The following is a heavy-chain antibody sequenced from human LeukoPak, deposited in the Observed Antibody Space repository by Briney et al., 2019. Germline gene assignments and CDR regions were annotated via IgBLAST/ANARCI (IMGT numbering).Heavy chain of an antibody. Sequence: PSETLSLTCTVSGSSISNYYWSWIRQPPGKGLEWIGYIYYSGSTNYNPSLKSRVTISIDTSKNQFSLNLTSVTAADTAVYYCARGNYGYYFDYWGQGTLVTVSA. CDR3: ARGNYGYYFDY. D-gene: IGHD3-10*01. V-gene: IGHV4-59*08. CDR2: IYYSGST. CDR1: GSSISNYY. J-gene: IGHJ4*02.